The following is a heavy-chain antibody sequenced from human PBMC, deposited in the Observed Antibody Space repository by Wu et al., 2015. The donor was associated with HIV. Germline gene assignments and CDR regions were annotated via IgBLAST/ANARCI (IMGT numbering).Heavy chain of an antibody. CDR1: GYTFITYA. Sequence: QDQLVQSGDEVRKPGASVKVSCKASGYTFITYAISWVRQVPGQGLEWMGLISAYHGNTNYAQKLQGRVTMTTDTSTSTAYMELRSLRSDDTAVYYCARDWDYYDSSGYYFYWGQGTLVTVSS. CDR2: ISAYHGNT. V-gene: IGHV1-18*04. J-gene: IGHJ4*02. CDR3: ARDWDYYDSSGYYFY. D-gene: IGHD3-22*01.